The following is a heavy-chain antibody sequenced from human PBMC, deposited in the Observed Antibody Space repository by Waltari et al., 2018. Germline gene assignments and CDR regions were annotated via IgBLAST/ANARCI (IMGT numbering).Heavy chain of an antibody. CDR2: SIPSFGTA. CDR3: AGGYCSGGSCYSLDY. D-gene: IGHD2-15*01. CDR1: GGTFSSYA. V-gene: IGHV1-69*05. J-gene: IGHJ4*02. Sequence: QVQLVQSGAEVKKPGSSVKVSCKASGGTFSSYAISWVRQAPGQGLEWMGGSIPSFGTANYAQKVQGRVTITTDESTSTAYMELSSLRSEDTAVYYCAGGYCSGGSCYSLDYWGQGTLVTVSS.